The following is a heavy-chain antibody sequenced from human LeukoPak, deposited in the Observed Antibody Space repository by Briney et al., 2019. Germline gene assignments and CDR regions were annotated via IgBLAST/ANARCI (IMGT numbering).Heavy chain of an antibody. CDR1: GFTFSSYG. CDR3: AKSSPFVVVPAAIIN. D-gene: IGHD2-2*01. V-gene: IGHV3-30*02. Sequence: GGSLRLSCAASGFTFSSYGMHWVRQAPGKGLEWVAFIRYDGSNKYYADSVKGRFTISRDNSKNTLYLQMNSLRAEDTAVYYCAKSSPFVVVPAAIINWGQGTLVTVSS. CDR2: IRYDGSNK. J-gene: IGHJ4*02.